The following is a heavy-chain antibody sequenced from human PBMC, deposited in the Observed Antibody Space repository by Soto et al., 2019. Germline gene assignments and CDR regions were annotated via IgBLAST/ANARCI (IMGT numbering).Heavy chain of an antibody. Sequence: HVTLKESGPVLVTPTETLTLTCTVSGFSLSNGKVGVSWIRQPPGKALEWLAHIFSNDEKSYRTSLKSRLTSSEDTSKSQVVLTMTNVDPVDTATYYCARILFGRSVAGGYFYMDVWGKGTTVTVAS. V-gene: IGHV2-26*01. CDR1: GFSLSNGKVG. D-gene: IGHD6-19*01. J-gene: IGHJ6*03. CDR2: IFSNDEK. CDR3: ARILFGRSVAGGYFYMDV.